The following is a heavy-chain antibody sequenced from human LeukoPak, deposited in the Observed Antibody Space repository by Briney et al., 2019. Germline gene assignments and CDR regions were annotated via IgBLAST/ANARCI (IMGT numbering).Heavy chain of an antibody. J-gene: IGHJ2*01. Sequence: SETLSLTCTVPGGSISSNSYYWSWIRQPAGKGLEWIGRIYTSGSTNYNPSLKSRVTISVDTSKNQFSLKLSSVTAADTAVYYCARVSSSWYQDWYFDLWGRGTLVTVSS. V-gene: IGHV4-61*02. CDR2: IYTSGST. CDR3: ARVSSSWYQDWYFDL. D-gene: IGHD6-13*01. CDR1: GGSISSNSYY.